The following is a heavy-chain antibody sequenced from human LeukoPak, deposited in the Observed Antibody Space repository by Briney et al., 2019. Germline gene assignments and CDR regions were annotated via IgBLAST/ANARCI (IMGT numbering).Heavy chain of an antibody. CDR2: ISVFNGNT. V-gene: IGHV1-18*01. Sequence: ASVKVSCKASGYTFTSHGISGVRQAPGQGLEWMGWISVFNGNTMYAQKFQGRVTMTTDTSTSTAYMDLKGLISDDTAVYYCARDRGFFSAFDFWGQGALVAVSS. CDR3: ARDRGFFSAFDF. J-gene: IGHJ3*01. CDR1: GYTFTSHG. D-gene: IGHD3-3*01.